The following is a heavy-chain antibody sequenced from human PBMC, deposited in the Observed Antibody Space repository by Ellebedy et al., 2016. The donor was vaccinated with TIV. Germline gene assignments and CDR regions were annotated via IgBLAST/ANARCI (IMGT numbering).Heavy chain of an antibody. Sequence: GESLKISCAASGFTVSNNYISWVRQAPGKGLEWVSVIYSGVSTYYADSVKGRFTISRDNSQNSLYLQMSSLRAEDTAVYYCVKVIATSGWPYYFHYWGQGTLVTVSS. J-gene: IGHJ4*02. D-gene: IGHD6-19*01. V-gene: IGHV3-66*01. CDR2: IYSGVST. CDR1: GFTVSNNY. CDR3: VKVIATSGWPYYFHY.